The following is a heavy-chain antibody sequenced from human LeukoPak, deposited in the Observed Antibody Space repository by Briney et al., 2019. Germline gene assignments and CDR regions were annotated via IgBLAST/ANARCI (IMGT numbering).Heavy chain of an antibody. CDR1: GXTFTNCA. V-gene: IGHV3-23*01. Sequence: GGSLRLSCAASGXTFTNCAXXWXXXAXGXGLXGVXGIRGSASNNDYADSVKGRFTIYRDKSTNKLYMQMNSLRDADTAIYYCAKLVGTGTTPTDYWGQGTMVTVSS. J-gene: IGHJ4*02. CDR3: AKLVGTGTTPTDY. CDR2: IRGSASNN. D-gene: IGHD1-1*01.